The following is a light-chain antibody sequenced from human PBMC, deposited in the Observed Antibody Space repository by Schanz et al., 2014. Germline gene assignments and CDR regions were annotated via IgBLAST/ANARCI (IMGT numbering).Light chain of an antibody. CDR2: RAS. CDR3: QQYGSLPGT. J-gene: IGKJ1*01. Sequence: EVVMTQSPVSLSVSPGESATFSCRASESVSSNYLAWYQQKPGQAPRLLIYRASSRATGIPARFSGSGSGTEFTLTITSLQSEDFAVYYCQQYGSLPGTFGQGTKVEIK. V-gene: IGKV3-15*01. CDR1: ESVSSN.